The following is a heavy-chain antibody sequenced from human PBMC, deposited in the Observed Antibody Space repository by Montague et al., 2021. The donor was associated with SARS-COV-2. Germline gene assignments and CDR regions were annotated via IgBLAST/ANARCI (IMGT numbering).Heavy chain of an antibody. V-gene: IGHV4-59*02. CDR2: IYYSGST. Sequence: SETLSLTCCVSGGSVSSYYLNWIRQTPGKGLEWIGNIYYSGSTNYNPSLKSRVTISVDTSKNQFSLKLSSVTAADTAVYYCARDRPPYYYDNSGHFLHGWFDPWGQGTLVTVSS. CDR3: ARDRPPYYYDNSGHFLHGWFDP. J-gene: IGHJ5*02. CDR1: GGSVSSYY. D-gene: IGHD3-22*01.